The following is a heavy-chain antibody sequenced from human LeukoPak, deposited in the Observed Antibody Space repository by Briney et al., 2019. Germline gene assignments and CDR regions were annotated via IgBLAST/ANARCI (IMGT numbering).Heavy chain of an antibody. CDR3: ATGIAAAGTGLDY. V-gene: IGHV1-2*02. Sequence: GASVTVSCKASGYTFTGYYMHWVRQAPGQGLEWMGWINPNSGGTNYAQKFQGRVTMTRDTSISTAYMELSRLRSDDTAVYYCATGIAAAGTGLDYWGQGTLVTVSS. CDR1: GYTFTGYY. J-gene: IGHJ4*02. CDR2: INPNSGGT. D-gene: IGHD6-13*01.